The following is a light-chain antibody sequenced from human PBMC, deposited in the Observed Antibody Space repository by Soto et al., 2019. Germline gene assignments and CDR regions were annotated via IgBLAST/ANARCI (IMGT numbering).Light chain of an antibody. CDR1: RKDVGNYNL. Sequence: QSVLTQPASVSGSPGQSITISCTGTRKDVGNYNLVSWYQQHPGKAPKLVIYEASKRPSGVSNRFSASKSGNTASLTISGLQAEDEAVYYCCSYAGSTTFYASGTGTKFTVL. J-gene: IGLJ1*01. V-gene: IGLV2-23*01. CDR2: EAS. CDR3: CSYAGSTTFYA.